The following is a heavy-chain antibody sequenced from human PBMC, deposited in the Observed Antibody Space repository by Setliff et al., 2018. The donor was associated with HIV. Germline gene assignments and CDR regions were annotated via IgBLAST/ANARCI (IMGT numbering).Heavy chain of an antibody. CDR3: ARDLDEAVKDADNYVPLDL. J-gene: IGHJ5*02. Sequence: VKVSCKAAGGTFNNYVFSWVRKAPGRGLEWIGTIIPILDTTNYAQKFQDRVTITTDESTSTAYMELRSLTSEDTAVYYCARDLDEAVKDADNYVPLDLWGQGTLVTVSS. CDR2: IIPILDTT. D-gene: IGHD3-16*01. CDR1: GGTFNNYV. V-gene: IGHV1-69*11.